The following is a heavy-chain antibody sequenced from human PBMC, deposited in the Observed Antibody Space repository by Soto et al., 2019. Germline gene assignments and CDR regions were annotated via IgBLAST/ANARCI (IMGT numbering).Heavy chain of an antibody. V-gene: IGHV3-23*01. CDR3: AKGGAARPDWYFDL. J-gene: IGHJ2*01. CDR2: ISGSGGTT. CDR1: GFTFSSYA. Sequence: EVQLLESGGGLVQPGGSLRLSCAASGFTFSSYAMSWVRQAPGKGLEWVSVISGSGGTTYYADSVKGRFTISRDDSKNTLYLQMNSLRAEDTAVYYCAKGGAARPDWYFDLWGRGTLVTVSS. D-gene: IGHD6-6*01.